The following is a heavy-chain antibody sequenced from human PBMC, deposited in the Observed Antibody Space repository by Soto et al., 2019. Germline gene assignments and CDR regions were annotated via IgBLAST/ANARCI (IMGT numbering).Heavy chain of an antibody. CDR2: IYYSGST. CDR3: AREWGRYCSGGSGYLSWFDP. Sequence: SETLSLTCTVSGGSISSGGYYWSWIRQHPGKDLEWIGYIYYSGSTYYNPSLKSRVTISVDTSKNQFTLKLSSVTAADTAVYYCAREWGRYCSGGSGYLSWFDPWGQGTLVTVS. D-gene: IGHD2-15*01. V-gene: IGHV4-31*03. CDR1: GGSISSGGYY. J-gene: IGHJ5*02.